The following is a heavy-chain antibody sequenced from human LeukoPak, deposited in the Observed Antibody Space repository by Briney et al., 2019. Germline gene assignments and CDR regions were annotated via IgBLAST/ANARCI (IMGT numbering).Heavy chain of an antibody. CDR2: IDSGGSIT. J-gene: IGHJ4*02. V-gene: IGHV3-74*01. CDR3: ARGIEYGVH. Sequence: GGPLRLSCAASGFTFSSYLMNWVRQAPGKGLVWVSRIDSGGSITYADSVKGRLTISSDNAKHTLYLQMNSLRAEDTAVYYCARGIEYGVHWGQGTLVTVSS. D-gene: IGHD4-17*01. CDR1: GFTFSSYL.